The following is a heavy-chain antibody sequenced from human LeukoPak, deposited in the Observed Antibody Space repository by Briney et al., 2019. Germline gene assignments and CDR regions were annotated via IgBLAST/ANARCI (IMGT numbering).Heavy chain of an antibody. CDR2: IIPIFGTA. Sequence: ASVNVSCKASGGTFSSYAISWVRQAPGQGLEWMGGIIPIFGTANYAQKFQGRVTITAGESTSTAYMELSSLRSEDTAVYYCARVSYGSSSAAVRMTYYYYGMDVWGQGTTVTVSS. CDR3: ARVSYGSSSAAVRMTYYYYGMDV. V-gene: IGHV1-69*13. D-gene: IGHD6-6*01. J-gene: IGHJ6*02. CDR1: GGTFSSYA.